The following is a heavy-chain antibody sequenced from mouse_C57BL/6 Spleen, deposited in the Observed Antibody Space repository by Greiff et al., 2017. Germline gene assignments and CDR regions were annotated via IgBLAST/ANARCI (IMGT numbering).Heavy chain of an antibody. CDR2: ISSGGSYT. V-gene: IGHV5-6*01. J-gene: IGHJ2*01. CDR3: ARQGDYDGNYFDY. D-gene: IGHD2-4*01. Sequence: EVQLQESGGDLVKPGGSLKLSCAASGFTFSSYGMSWVRQTPDKRLEWVATISSGGSYTYYPDSVKGRFTISRDNAKNTLYLQMSSLKSEDTAMYYCARQGDYDGNYFDYWGQGTTLTVSS. CDR1: GFTFSSYG.